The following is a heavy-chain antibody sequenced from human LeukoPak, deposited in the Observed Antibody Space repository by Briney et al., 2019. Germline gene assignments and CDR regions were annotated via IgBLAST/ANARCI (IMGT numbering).Heavy chain of an antibody. J-gene: IGHJ6*03. V-gene: IGHV4-4*07. CDR2: IYTSGST. CDR1: GGSISSYY. CDR3: ARDYYYGSGSYWGYYYYYMDV. Sequence: SETLSLTCTVSGGSISSYYWSWIRQPAGKGLEWTGRIYTSGSTNYNPSLKSRVTISVDTSKNQFSLKLSSVTAADTAVYYCARDYYYGSGSYWGYYYYYMDVWGKGTTVTISS. D-gene: IGHD3-10*01.